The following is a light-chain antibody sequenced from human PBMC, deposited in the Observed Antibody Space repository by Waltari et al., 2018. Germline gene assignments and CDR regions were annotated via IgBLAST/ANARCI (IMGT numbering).Light chain of an antibody. CDR2: HDS. CDR3: LAWDGSGYV. V-gene: IGLV3-1*01. J-gene: IGLJ1*01. Sequence: SYEVTQPPSVSVSPGQTASITCSGDNLGDKYISWYQQKPGQSPVLVIHHDSKRPSGIPERFAGSNSGKTATLTISGTPAMDETDYYCLAWDGSGYVFGTGTKVTVL. CDR1: NLGDKY.